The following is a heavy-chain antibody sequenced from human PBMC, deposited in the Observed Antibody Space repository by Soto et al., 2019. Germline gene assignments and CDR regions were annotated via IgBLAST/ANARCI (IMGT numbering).Heavy chain of an antibody. CDR2: ITDSGTT. CDR1: GGSMNSFY. D-gene: IGHD5-12*01. CDR3: ATSLPWRHGGYLDF. Sequence: PSETLSLTCTVSGGSMNSFYWNWIRQSPGKGLEWIGYITDSGTTTYNPSLKSRVTLPLDTSTKQFSLKVSSVTAADTAVYYCATSLPWRHGGYLDFWGQGTLVTVSS. V-gene: IGHV4-59*01. J-gene: IGHJ4*02.